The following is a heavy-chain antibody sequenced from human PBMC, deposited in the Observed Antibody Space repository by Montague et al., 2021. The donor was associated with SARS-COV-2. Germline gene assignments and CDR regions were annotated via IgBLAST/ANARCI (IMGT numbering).Heavy chain of an antibody. D-gene: IGHD3-22*01. CDR1: AGSISSHY. CDR3: ARVDSSGPGEY. Sequence: SETLSLTCTVSAGSISSHYWSWIRQPPGKALEWIGYVYYTGSTKYNPSLKSRVTMSVDAARNQFSLKLLSVTAAGTAFYYCARVDSSGPGEYWGQGILVSVSS. V-gene: IGHV4-59*08. CDR2: VYYTGST. J-gene: IGHJ4*02.